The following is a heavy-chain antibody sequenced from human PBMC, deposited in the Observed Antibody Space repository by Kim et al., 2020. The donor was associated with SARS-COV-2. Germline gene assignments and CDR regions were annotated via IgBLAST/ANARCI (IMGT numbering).Heavy chain of an antibody. V-gene: IGHV1-3*01. CDR1: GYTFTSYA. D-gene: IGHD4-17*01. J-gene: IGHJ6*01. CDR3: PRAVTPDRSYYYYYVMDV. Sequence: ASVKVSCKASGYTFTSYAMHWVRQAPGQRLEWMGWINAGNGNTKYSQKFQGRVTITRDTSASTAYMELSSLRSEDTAVHHPPRAVTPDRSYYYYYVMDVW. CDR2: INAGNGNT.